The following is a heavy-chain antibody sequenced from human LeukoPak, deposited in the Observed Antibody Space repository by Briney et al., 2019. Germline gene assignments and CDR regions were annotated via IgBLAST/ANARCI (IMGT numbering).Heavy chain of an antibody. Sequence: PSETLSLTCTVSGGSISSHYWSWIRQPPGKGLEWIGYIYYSGSTNYNPSLKSRVIISVDTSKNQFSLKLSSVTAADTAVYYCARAERARYYYYMDVWGKGTTVTVSS. J-gene: IGHJ6*03. D-gene: IGHD5-24*01. CDR1: GGSISSHY. CDR3: ARAERARYYYYMDV. V-gene: IGHV4-59*11. CDR2: IYYSGST.